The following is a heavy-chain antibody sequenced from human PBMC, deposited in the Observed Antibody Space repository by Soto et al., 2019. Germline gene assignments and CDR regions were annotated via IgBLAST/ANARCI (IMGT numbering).Heavy chain of an antibody. Sequence: GGSLRLSCAASGFTFSSYGMHWVRQAPGKGLEWVAVISYDGSNKYYADSVKGRFTISRDNSKNTLYLQMNSLRAEDTAVYYCAKGALPTYSGYEFGFLRPYYYYYYGMDVWGQGTTVTVSS. J-gene: IGHJ6*02. CDR3: AKGALPTYSGYEFGFLRPYYYYYYGMDV. CDR2: ISYDGSNK. V-gene: IGHV3-30*18. D-gene: IGHD5-12*01. CDR1: GFTFSSYG.